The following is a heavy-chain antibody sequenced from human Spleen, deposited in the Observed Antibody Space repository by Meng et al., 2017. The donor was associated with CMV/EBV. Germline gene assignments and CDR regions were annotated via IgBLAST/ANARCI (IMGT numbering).Heavy chain of an antibody. CDR2: IWYDGSNK. CDR3: AKAPSSIAAVGYFDL. V-gene: IGHV3-33*06. J-gene: IGHJ2*01. Sequence: SGFTFSSYGMDWVRQAPGKWLEWVAVIWYDGSNKYYADSVKGRFTISRDNSKNTLYLQMNSLRAEDTAVYYCAKAPSSIAAVGYFDLWGRGTLVTVSS. CDR1: GFTFSSYG. D-gene: IGHD6-6*01.